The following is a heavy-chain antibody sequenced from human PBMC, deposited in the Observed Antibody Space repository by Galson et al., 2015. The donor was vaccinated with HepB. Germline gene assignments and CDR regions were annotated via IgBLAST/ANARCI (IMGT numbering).Heavy chain of an antibody. J-gene: IGHJ4*02. CDR2: INAGNGNT. V-gene: IGHV1-3*01. Sequence: SVKVSCKASGYTFTSYAMHWVRQAPGQRLEWMGWINAGNGNTKYSQKFQGRVTITRDTSASTAYMELRSLRSDDTAVYYCARGGGYSIAAAADNWGQGTLVTVSS. CDR1: GYTFTSYA. CDR3: ARGGGYSIAAAADN. D-gene: IGHD6-13*01.